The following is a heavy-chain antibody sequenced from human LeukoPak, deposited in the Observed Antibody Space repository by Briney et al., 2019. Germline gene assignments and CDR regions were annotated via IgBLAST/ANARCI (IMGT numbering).Heavy chain of an antibody. Sequence: SETLSLTCTVSGGSFSTYYWSWIRQPAGKGLEWIGHIYTSGTTNYNPSLKSRVTISVDTSKNQFSLKVSSVTAADTAVYYCAREYPVRRIAAAGYYYYMDVWGKGTTVTVSS. CDR1: GGSFSTYY. J-gene: IGHJ6*03. V-gene: IGHV4-4*07. D-gene: IGHD6-13*01. CDR3: AREYPVRRIAAAGYYYYMDV. CDR2: IYTSGTT.